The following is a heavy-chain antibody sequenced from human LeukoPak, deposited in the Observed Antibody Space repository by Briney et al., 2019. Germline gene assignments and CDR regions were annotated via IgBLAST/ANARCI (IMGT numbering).Heavy chain of an antibody. J-gene: IGHJ4*02. Sequence: WETRSLTCTVSGGSIISHCWGWIRQPPGRGLEWIEYINYRDSTNSNPSLKSRVTTSVDTSQNQFSLKLSSVTAADTAVYYCARLGDSSGVWGQGTLVTVSS. D-gene: IGHD3-22*01. CDR2: INYRDST. CDR3: ARLGDSSGV. CDR1: GGSIISHC. V-gene: IGHV4-59*11.